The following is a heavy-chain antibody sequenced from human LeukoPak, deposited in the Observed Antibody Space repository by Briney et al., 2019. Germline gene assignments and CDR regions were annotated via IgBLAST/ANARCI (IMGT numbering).Heavy chain of an antibody. CDR2: ISTRSTYI. D-gene: IGHD6-19*01. CDR1: GFTFSTYS. Sequence: PVGSLRLSCAASGFTFSTYSMNWVRQAPGKGLEWVSSISTRSTYIYYADSVKGRFTISRDNAKNSLYLQMNSLRAEDTAVYYCARAAVAGGAAVDYWGQGTLVTVSS. CDR3: ARAAVAGGAAVDY. V-gene: IGHV3-21*01. J-gene: IGHJ4*02.